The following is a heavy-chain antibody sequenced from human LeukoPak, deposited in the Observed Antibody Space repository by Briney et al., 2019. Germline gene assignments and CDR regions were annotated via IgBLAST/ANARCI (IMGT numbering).Heavy chain of an antibody. J-gene: IGHJ3*02. CDR2: ISSSSSTI. D-gene: IGHD2/OR15-2a*01. CDR1: GFTFSSYS. CDR3: ARDDGTTWPQNINRGAFDI. V-gene: IGHV3-48*04. Sequence: GGSLRLSCAASGFTFSSYSMNWVRQAPGKGLEWVSYISSSSSTIYYADSVKGRFTISRDNAKNSLYLQMNSLRAEDTAVYYCARDDGTTWPQNINRGAFDIWGQGTMVTVSS.